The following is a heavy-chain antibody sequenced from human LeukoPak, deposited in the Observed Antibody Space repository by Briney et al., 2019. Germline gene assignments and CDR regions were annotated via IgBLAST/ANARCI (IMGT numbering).Heavy chain of an antibody. Sequence: SETLSLTCAVSGVSIIRTNWWIWVRQTPGRGLEWIGEIYYDGVTNYNPSLKSRVTISIDKSKNHFSLNLTSVTAADTAVYYCARDGDVAVHHPFYWGQGTLVTVSS. CDR2: IYYDGVT. J-gene: IGHJ4*02. D-gene: IGHD5-24*01. CDR1: GVSIIRTNW. V-gene: IGHV4-4*02. CDR3: ARDGDVAVHHPFY.